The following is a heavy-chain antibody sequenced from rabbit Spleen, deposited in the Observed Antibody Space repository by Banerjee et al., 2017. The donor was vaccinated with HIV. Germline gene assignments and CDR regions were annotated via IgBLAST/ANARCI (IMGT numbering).Heavy chain of an antibody. CDR3: VREVAAKFNL. CDR2: IDPVFAYT. Sequence: QEQLEESGGGLVQPGGSLKLSCKASGFDFSSYGVSWLRQAPGKGLEWIGYIDPVFAYTYYATWVNGRFSISRENTQTTVYLQLNSLTVADTATYFCVREVAAKFNLWGPGTLVTVS. V-gene: IGHV1S47*01. CDR1: GFDFSSYG. D-gene: IGHD4-1*01. J-gene: IGHJ4*01.